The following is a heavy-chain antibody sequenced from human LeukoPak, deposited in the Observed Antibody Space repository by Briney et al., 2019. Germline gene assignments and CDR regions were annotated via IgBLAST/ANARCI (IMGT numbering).Heavy chain of an antibody. CDR1: GFTFTTFG. CDR3: AKINNNDDY. V-gene: IGHV3-30*18. J-gene: IGHJ4*02. CDR2: ISPDGNSE. D-gene: IGHD1/OR15-1a*01. Sequence: PGRSLILSCGASGFTFTTFGIHWVRQAPGKGLEWVAAISPDGNSEYYADSVKGRFTVSRDNSKNMIYLQMNSLRGEDSAVYYCAKINNNDDYWGQGTLVTVSS.